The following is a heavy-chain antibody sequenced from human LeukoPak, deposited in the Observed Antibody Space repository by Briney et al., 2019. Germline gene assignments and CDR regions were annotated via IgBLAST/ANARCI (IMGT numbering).Heavy chain of an antibody. CDR2: ISAYNGNT. V-gene: IGHV1-18*01. CDR1: GYTFTSYD. J-gene: IGHJ6*03. D-gene: IGHD5-24*01. Sequence: ASVKVSCKASGYTFTSYDINWVRQAPGQGLEWMGWISAYNGNTNYAQKLQGRVTMTTDTFTSTAYMELRSLRSDDTAVYYCARVRGDGYNLQGYYYYYMDVWGKGTTVTVSS. CDR3: ARVRGDGYNLQGYYYYYMDV.